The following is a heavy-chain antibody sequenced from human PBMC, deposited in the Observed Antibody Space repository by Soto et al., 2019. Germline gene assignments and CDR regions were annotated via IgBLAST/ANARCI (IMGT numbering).Heavy chain of an antibody. CDR2: ISSDGSNK. CDR1: GFTFSSYG. D-gene: IGHD3-3*01. V-gene: IGHV3-30*18. CDR3: AHDAGDFFNY. J-gene: IGHJ4*02. Sequence: QVQLVESGGGVVQPGRSLRLSCAASGFTFSSYGMHWVRQAPGKGLEWVAVISSDGSNKYYADSVKGRFTISRDNSKNTLYLQMNSLRAEDTAVYYCAHDAGDFFNYWGQGTLVTVSS.